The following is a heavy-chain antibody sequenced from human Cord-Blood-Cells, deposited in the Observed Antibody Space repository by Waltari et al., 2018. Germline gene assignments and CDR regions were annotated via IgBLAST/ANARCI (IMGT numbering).Heavy chain of an antibody. Sequence: EVQLVESGGGLVQPGGSLRLSCAASGFTFSSYSMNWVRQAPGKGREWVSYISSSSSTIYYADSGKGRFTISRDNAKNSLYLQMNSLRYEDTAVYYCARDRGARSWFDPWGQGTLVTVSS. J-gene: IGHJ5*02. D-gene: IGHD1-26*01. CDR3: ARDRGARSWFDP. CDR1: GFTFSSYS. CDR2: ISSSSSTI. V-gene: IGHV3-48*02.